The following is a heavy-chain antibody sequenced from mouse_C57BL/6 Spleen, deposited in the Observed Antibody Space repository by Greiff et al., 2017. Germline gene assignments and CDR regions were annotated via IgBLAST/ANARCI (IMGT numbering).Heavy chain of an antibody. V-gene: IGHV3-6*01. CDR1: GYSITSGYY. Sequence: EVQLQESGPGLVKPSPSLSLTCSVTGYSITSGYYWHWIRQFPGNKLEWMGYISYDGSNNYNPSLKNRISITRDTSKNQFFLKLNSVTTEDTATYYCARDDGYYGWFAYWGQGTLVTVSA. CDR3: ARDDGYYGWFAY. D-gene: IGHD2-3*01. J-gene: IGHJ3*01. CDR2: ISYDGSN.